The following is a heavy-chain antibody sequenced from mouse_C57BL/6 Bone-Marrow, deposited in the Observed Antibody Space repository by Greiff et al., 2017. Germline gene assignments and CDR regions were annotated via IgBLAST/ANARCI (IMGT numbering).Heavy chain of an antibody. Sequence: VQLQQPGAELVMPGASVKLSCKASGYTFTSYWMHWVKQRPGQGLEWIGEIDPSDSYTNYNQKFKGKSTLTVDKSSSTAYMQLSRLTSEDSAVYYCARGNYGSSYFSWFAYWGQGTLVTVSA. CDR2: IDPSDSYT. V-gene: IGHV1-69*01. J-gene: IGHJ3*01. D-gene: IGHD1-1*01. CDR1: GYTFTSYW. CDR3: ARGNYGSSYFSWFAY.